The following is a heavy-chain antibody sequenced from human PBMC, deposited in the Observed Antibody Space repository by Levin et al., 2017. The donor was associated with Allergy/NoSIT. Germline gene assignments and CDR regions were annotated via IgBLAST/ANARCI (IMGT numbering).Heavy chain of an antibody. CDR3: ARVYCSGGSCYVIDY. J-gene: IGHJ4*02. CDR2: INAGNGNT. V-gene: IGHV1-3*01. Sequence: ASVKVSCKASGYTFTSYAMHWVRQAPGQRLEWMGWINAGNGNTKYSQKFQGRVTITRDTSASTAYMELSSLRSEDTAVYYCARVYCSGGSCYVIDYWGQGTLVTVSS. CDR1: GYTFTSYA. D-gene: IGHD2-15*01.